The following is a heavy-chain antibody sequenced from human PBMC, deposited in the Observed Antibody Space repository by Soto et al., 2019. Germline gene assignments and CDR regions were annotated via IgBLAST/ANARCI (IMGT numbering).Heavy chain of an antibody. J-gene: IGHJ3*02. Sequence: QVQLVQSGAEVKKPGFSVKVDCKTSGGSVSSEAITWVRQAPGQGLEWMGRILPIVSTVNYAQKFQGRVTITADKSTNIAYMELSSLRSDDTAVYFCAREGPYQTFDISGQGTLVTVSS. V-gene: IGHV1-69*08. CDR1: GGSVSSEA. CDR2: ILPIVSTV. CDR3: AREGPYQTFDI.